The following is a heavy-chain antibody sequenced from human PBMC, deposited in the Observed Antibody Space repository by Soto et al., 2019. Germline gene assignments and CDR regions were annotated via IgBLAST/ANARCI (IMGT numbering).Heavy chain of an antibody. CDR1: GDSVSSDAYY. D-gene: IGHD6-19*01. CDR2: ILSSGGT. J-gene: IGHJ5*02. CDR3: AKGFSSGLDVDS. Sequence: QVQLQDSGPGLVKPSGTLSLTCSVSGDSVSSDAYYWTWIRQPPGKTLEWVGFILSSGGTSTNPSVGRRLSMSVDTARNQFSIRLTSVAAADTGGYFCAKGFSSGLDVDSWCRGTQVTVSS. V-gene: IGHV4-61*08.